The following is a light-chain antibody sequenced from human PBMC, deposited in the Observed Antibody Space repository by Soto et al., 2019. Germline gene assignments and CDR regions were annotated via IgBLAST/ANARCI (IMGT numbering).Light chain of an antibody. J-gene: IGKJ1*01. CDR3: QQYSSTPSWT. Sequence: DIVMTQSPDSLAVSLGERATINCKSSQSVLYSSNNRNYLAWYQQKPGQPPKLLIYCASTRESGVPDPFSGSGSGTDFTLTISNLQAEDVAVYCCQQYSSTPSWTFGQGTKVEIK. CDR2: CAS. V-gene: IGKV4-1*01. CDR1: QSVLYSSNNRNY.